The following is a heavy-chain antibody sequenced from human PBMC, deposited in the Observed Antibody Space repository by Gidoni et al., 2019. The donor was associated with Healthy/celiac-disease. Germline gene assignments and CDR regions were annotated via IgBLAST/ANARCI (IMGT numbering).Heavy chain of an antibody. CDR2: IYPGDSDT. CDR1: GYSFTSYW. CDR3: ARRGQSSGWYDGAFDI. Sequence: EVQLVQSGAEVKKPGESLKISCKGSGYSFTSYWIGWVRQMPGKGLEWMGIIYPGDSDTRYSPSFQGQVTISADKSISTAYLQWSSLKASDTAMYYYARRGQSSGWYDGAFDIWGQGTMVTVSS. J-gene: IGHJ3*02. D-gene: IGHD6-19*01. V-gene: IGHV5-51*01.